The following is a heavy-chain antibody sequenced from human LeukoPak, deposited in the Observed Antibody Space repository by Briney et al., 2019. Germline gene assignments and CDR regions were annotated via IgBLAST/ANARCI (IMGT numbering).Heavy chain of an antibody. CDR1: GFTFSSYV. J-gene: IGHJ6*02. V-gene: IGHV3-23*01. CDR2: ISDNGVTR. CDR3: AKAPAPYYYYYGMDV. Sequence: GGSLRLSCAASGFTFSSYVMNWVRQAPGKGLEWVSSISDNGVTRYYADSVKGRFTISRDNSDNTVHLQMNSLRAEDTAIYYCAKAPAPYYYYYGMDVWGQGTAVTVSS.